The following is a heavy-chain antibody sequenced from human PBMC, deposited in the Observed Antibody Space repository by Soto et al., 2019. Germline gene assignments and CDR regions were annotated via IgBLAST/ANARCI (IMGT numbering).Heavy chain of an antibody. CDR3: ARASTYNPLASGTRRLRLDYNWFDP. CDR2: INHSGST. Sequence: SETLSLTCAVYGGSFSGYYWSWIRQPPGKGLEWIGEINHSGSTNYNPSLKSRVTISVDTSKNQFSLKLGSVTAADTAVYYCARASTYNPLASGTRRLRLDYNWFDPWGQGTLVTVSS. J-gene: IGHJ5*02. V-gene: IGHV4-34*01. CDR1: GGSFSGYY. D-gene: IGHD1-1*01.